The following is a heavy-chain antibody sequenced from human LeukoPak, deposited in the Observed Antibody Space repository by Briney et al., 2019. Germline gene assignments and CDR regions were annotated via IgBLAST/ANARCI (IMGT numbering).Heavy chain of an antibody. V-gene: IGHV1-2*06. Sequence: GASVKVSCKASGYTFTGYYMHWVRQAPGQGLEWMGRINPNSGGTNYAQKFQGRVTMTRDTSISTAYMELSRLRSDDTAVYYCARVLRITMVRGADTFDYWGPGTLVTVSS. CDR2: INPNSGGT. CDR3: ARVLRITMVRGADTFDY. CDR1: GYTFTGYY. J-gene: IGHJ4*02. D-gene: IGHD3-10*01.